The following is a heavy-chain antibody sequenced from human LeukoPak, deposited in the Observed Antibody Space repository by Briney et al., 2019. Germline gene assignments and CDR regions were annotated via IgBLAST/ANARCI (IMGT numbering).Heavy chain of an antibody. CDR2: IYYSGST. J-gene: IGHJ4*02. V-gene: IGHV4-39*07. D-gene: IGHD3-22*01. CDR3: VSGTNYYDSSGPYSFDY. CDR1: GGSISSYY. Sequence: SETLSLTCTVSGGSISSYYWGWIRQPPGKGLEWIGSIYYSGSTYYNPSLKSRVTISVDTSKNQFSLKLSSVTAADTAVYYCVSGTNYYDSSGPYSFDYWGQGTLVTVSS.